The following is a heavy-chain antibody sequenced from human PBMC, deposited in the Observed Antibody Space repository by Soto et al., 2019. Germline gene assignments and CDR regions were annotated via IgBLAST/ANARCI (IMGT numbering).Heavy chain of an antibody. CDR2: ISAYNGNT. D-gene: IGHD3-22*01. V-gene: IGHV1-18*01. Sequence: ASVKVSCKASGYTFTSYGISWVRQAPGQGLEWMGWISAYNGNTNYAQKLQGRVTMTTDTSTSTAYMELRSLRSDDTAVYYCARDRGPYDSSGSPGDYWGQGTLVTVSS. J-gene: IGHJ4*02. CDR1: GYTFTSYG. CDR3: ARDRGPYDSSGSPGDY.